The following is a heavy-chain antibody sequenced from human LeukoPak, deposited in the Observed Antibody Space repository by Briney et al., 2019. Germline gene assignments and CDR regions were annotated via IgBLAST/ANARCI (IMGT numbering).Heavy chain of an antibody. J-gene: IGHJ6*03. CDR1: GGSISSGDYY. CDR3: ARTNDYGGDRYYYYYMDV. D-gene: IGHD4-23*01. CDR2: IYYSGST. Sequence: SQTLSLTCTVSGGSISSGDYYWSWIRQPPGKGLEWIGYIYYSGSTYYNPSLKSRVTISVDTSKNQFSLKLSSVTAADTAVYYCARTNDYGGDRYYYYYMDVWGKGTTVTVSS. V-gene: IGHV4-30-4*08.